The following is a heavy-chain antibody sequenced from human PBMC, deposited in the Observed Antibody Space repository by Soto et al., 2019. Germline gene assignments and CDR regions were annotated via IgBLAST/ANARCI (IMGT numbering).Heavy chain of an antibody. CDR1: GGSISSSSYY. Sequence: QLQLQESGPGLVKPSETLSLTCTVSGGSISSSSYYWGWIRQPPGKGLEWIGSIYYSGSTYYNPSLKNRVTISVDTSKNQFSLKLSSVTAADTAVYYCARQPYCSSTSCYSPPNWFDPWGQGTLVTVSS. CDR3: ARQPYCSSTSCYSPPNWFDP. V-gene: IGHV4-39*01. D-gene: IGHD2-2*01. CDR2: IYYSGST. J-gene: IGHJ5*02.